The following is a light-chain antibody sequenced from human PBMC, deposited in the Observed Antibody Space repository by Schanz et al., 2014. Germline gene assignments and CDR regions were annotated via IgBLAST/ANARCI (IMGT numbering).Light chain of an antibody. CDR3: CARARSGSSWI. CDR2: EGS. Sequence: QSALTQPASVSGSPGQSITISCIGTSSDIVSWYQQRPGKATKLIIYEGSERPSGVSNRFSGSKSGNTASLTISGLQPEDEGFFYCCARARSGSSWIFGGGTKLTVL. J-gene: IGLJ2*01. V-gene: IGLV2-23*01. CDR1: SSDI.